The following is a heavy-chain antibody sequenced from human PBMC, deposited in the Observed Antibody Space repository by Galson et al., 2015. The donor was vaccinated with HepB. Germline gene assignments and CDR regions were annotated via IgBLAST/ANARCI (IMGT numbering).Heavy chain of an antibody. V-gene: IGHV3-23*01. J-gene: IGHJ4*02. CDR1: GFIIRNYG. D-gene: IGHD2-21*02. Sequence: SLRLSCAASGFIIRNYGMSWVRQAPGKGLEWVSTINDDGRNTHYADNVRGRFTISKDTSENTLYLHMNSLRADDTAVYYCTKGDGDYYEIDYWGQGALVSVSS. CDR2: INDDGRNT. CDR3: TKGDGDYYEIDY.